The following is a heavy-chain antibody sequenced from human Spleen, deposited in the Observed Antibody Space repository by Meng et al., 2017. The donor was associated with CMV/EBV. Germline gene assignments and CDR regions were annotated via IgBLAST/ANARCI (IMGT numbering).Heavy chain of an antibody. Sequence: SETLSLTCAISGDSVSSNSAAWNWIRQSPSRGLEWLGRTYYRSKWYNDYAVSVKSRITINPDTSKNQFSLQLNSVTPEDTAVYYCARDRRYSSSWYDYYYGMDVWGRGTTVTVSS. CDR3: ARDRRYSSSWYDYYYGMDV. D-gene: IGHD6-13*01. J-gene: IGHJ6*02. CDR1: GDSVSSNSAA. CDR2: TYYRSKWYN. V-gene: IGHV6-1*01.